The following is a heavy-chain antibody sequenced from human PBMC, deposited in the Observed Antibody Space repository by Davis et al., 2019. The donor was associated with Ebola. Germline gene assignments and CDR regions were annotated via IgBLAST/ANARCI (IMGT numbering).Heavy chain of an antibody. V-gene: IGHV3-30*14. CDR3: ARGPPTTVDYYYYGMDV. D-gene: IGHD4-11*01. CDR2: ISYDGSNK. J-gene: IGHJ6*02. CDR1: GFTFSSYA. Sequence: PGGSLRLSCAASGFTFSSYAMHWVRQAPGKGLEWVAVISYDGSNKYYADSVKGRFTISRDNSKNTLYLQMNSLRAEDTAVYYCARGPPTTVDYYYYGMDVWGQGTTVTVSS.